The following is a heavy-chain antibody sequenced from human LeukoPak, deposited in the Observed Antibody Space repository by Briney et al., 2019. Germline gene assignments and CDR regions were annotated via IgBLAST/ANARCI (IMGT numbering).Heavy chain of an antibody. J-gene: IGHJ4*02. CDR1: GFTFSSYW. Sequence: PGGSLRLSCAASGFTFSSYWMHWVRQAAGKGLVWVSRINSDGSSTSYADSVKGRFTISRDNAKNTLYLQMNNLRAEDTAVYYCARDSGITDFDYWGQGTLVTVSS. D-gene: IGHD1-14*01. CDR3: ARDSGITDFDY. V-gene: IGHV3-74*01. CDR2: INSDGSST.